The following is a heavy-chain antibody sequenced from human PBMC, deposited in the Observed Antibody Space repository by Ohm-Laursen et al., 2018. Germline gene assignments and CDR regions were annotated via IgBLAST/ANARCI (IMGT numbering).Heavy chain of an antibody. J-gene: IGHJ4*02. Sequence: SLRLSCAASGFTFSTYWMNWIRQAPGKGLEWVASLKQDGSEIYYVDSVKGRFTISRDNAKNSLYLQMNSLRAEDTAVYHCARDPVRGLTDYWGQGTLVTVSS. CDR2: LKQDGSEI. CDR1: GFTFSTYW. V-gene: IGHV3-7*01. D-gene: IGHD3-16*01. CDR3: ARDPVRGLTDY.